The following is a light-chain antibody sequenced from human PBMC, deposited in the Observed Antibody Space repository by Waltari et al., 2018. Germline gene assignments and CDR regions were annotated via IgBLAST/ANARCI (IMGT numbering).Light chain of an antibody. CDR2: GAS. V-gene: IGKV1-9*01. J-gene: IGKJ5*01. CDR1: QDIRNY. Sequence: DIQLTQSPSFLSASVGDRVTITCRASQDIRNYLAWYQQKPRKAPKLLIYGASSLQSGVPSRFSGSGSGTEFTLTISSLQPEDSATYSCQQLDTYPITFGQGTRLEIK. CDR3: QQLDTYPIT.